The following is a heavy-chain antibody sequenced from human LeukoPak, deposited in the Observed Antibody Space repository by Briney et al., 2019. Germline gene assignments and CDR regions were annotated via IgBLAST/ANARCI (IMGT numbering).Heavy chain of an antibody. Sequence: PGGSLRLSCATSGFTFGSYVMSCVRQAPGRGLEWVAAISGRSDGTYYSDSMKGRFTISRDNSKNTLYLQMNSLRAEDTAVYYCAKGSGPSRPYYFDYWGQGTLVTVSS. D-gene: IGHD6-19*01. J-gene: IGHJ4*02. CDR2: ISGRSDGT. V-gene: IGHV3-23*01. CDR3: AKGSGPSRPYYFDY. CDR1: GFTFGSYV.